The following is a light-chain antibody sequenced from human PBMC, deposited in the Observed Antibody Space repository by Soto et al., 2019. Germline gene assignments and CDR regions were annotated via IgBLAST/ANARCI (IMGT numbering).Light chain of an antibody. CDR1: SDDVGGYNY. CDR3: SSFVGSSGLHV. V-gene: IGLV2-14*03. Sequence: QSALTQPASVSGSPGQSITISCTGTSDDVGGYNYVSWYQQHPGKVPQLIVYDVTDRPSGVSIRFSGSKSGNTASLTISGLQAEDEADYYCSSFVGSSGLHVFGTGTEVTVL. CDR2: DVT. J-gene: IGLJ1*01.